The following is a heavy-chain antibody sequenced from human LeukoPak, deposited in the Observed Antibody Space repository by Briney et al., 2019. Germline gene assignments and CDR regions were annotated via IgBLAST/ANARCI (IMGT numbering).Heavy chain of an antibody. CDR2: INPNSGGT. V-gene: IGHV1-2*02. CDR3: ARDLDSWKGYSGYDFDY. CDR1: GYTFTGYY. J-gene: IGHJ4*02. D-gene: IGHD5-12*01. Sequence: ASVKVSCKASGYTFTGYYMHWVRQAPGQGLEWMGWINPNSGGTNYAQKFQGRVTMTRDTSISTAYMELSSLRSDDTAVYYCARDLDSWKGYSGYDFDYWGQGTLVTVSS.